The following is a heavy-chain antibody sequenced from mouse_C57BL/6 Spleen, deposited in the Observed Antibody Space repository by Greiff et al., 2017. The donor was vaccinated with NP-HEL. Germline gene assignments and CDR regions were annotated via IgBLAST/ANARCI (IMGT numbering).Heavy chain of an antibody. CDR1: GYTFTDYE. CDR3: TRNDGSFDY. J-gene: IGHJ2*01. Sequence: QVQLKQSGAELVRPGASVTLSCKASGYTFTDYEMHWVKQTPVHGLEWIGAIDPETGGTAYNQKFKGKAILTADKSSSTAYMELRSLTSEDSAVYYCTRNDGSFDYWGQGTTLTVSS. CDR2: IDPETGGT. D-gene: IGHD2-12*01. V-gene: IGHV1-15*01.